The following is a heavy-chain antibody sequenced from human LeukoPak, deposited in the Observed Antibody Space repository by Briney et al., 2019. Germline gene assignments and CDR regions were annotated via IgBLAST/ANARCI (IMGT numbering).Heavy chain of an antibody. Sequence: SQTLSLTCAISGDSVSSNSAAWNWIRQSPSRGLEWLGRTYYRSKWYNDYAVSVKSRITINPDTSKNQFSLQLNSVTPEDTAVYYCARSPGYSSGWRELDYFDYWGQGTLVTVSS. J-gene: IGHJ4*02. CDR2: TYYRSKWYN. V-gene: IGHV6-1*01. CDR3: ARSPGYSSGWRELDYFDY. CDR1: GDSVSSNSAA. D-gene: IGHD6-19*01.